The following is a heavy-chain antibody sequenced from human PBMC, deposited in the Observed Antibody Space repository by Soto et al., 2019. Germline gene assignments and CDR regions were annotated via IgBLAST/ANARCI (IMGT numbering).Heavy chain of an antibody. CDR1: GYSLTSYW. Sequence: PGESLKISCKGSGYSLTSYWIGWVRQMPGKGLEWMGIIYPGDSDTRYSPSFQGQVTISADKSISTAYLQWSSLKASDTAMYYCARISGDSSGYYYQPGDYWGQGTLVTVSS. V-gene: IGHV5-51*01. CDR2: IYPGDSDT. CDR3: ARISGDSSGYYYQPGDY. J-gene: IGHJ4*02. D-gene: IGHD3-22*01.